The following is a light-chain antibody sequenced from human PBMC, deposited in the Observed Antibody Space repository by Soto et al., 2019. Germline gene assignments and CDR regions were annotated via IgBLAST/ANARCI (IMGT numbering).Light chain of an antibody. CDR2: WAS. CDR1: QRLLYSPNNKNY. Sequence: IGMTQSPDSLALSLGERATINCKSSQRLLYSPNNKNYLAWYQRKPGQPPKLLIYWASTRASGVPDRFRGSGSGTDFTLTISSLQAEDVTVYYCQQYYTTVHFGQGTRLEI. CDR3: QQYYTTVH. J-gene: IGKJ2*01. V-gene: IGKV4-1*01.